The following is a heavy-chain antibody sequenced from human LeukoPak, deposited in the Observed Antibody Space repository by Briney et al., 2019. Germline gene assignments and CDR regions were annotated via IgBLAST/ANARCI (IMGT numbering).Heavy chain of an antibody. CDR1: GYTFTSYY. J-gene: IGHJ4*02. V-gene: IGHV1-46*01. CDR3: ARARVMATIRPYFDY. CDR2: ISPRGGST. Sequence: ASVKVSCKASGYTFTSYYMHWVRQAPGHGLEWMGLISPRGGSTSYAQKFQGRVTMTSDTSTSTVYMELSSLRSEDTAVYYCARARVMATIRPYFDYWGQGTLVTVSS. D-gene: IGHD5-24*01.